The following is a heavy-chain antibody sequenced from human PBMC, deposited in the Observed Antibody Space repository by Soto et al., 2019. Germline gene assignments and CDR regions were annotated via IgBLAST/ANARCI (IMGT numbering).Heavy chain of an antibody. V-gene: IGHV3-30*18. Sequence: VQLVESGGGVVQPGRSLRLSCAASGFTFSSYGMHWVRQAPGKGLEWVAVISYDGSNKYYADSVKGRFTISRDNSKNTLYLQMNSLRAEDTAVYYCAKVRLRSGSYVEVGYYYYGMDVWGQGTTVTVSS. CDR3: AKVRLRSGSYVEVGYYYYGMDV. D-gene: IGHD3-10*01. CDR1: GFTFSSYG. CDR2: ISYDGSNK. J-gene: IGHJ6*02.